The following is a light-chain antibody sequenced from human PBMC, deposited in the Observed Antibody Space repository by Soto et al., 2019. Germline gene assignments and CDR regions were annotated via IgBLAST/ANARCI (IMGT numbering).Light chain of an antibody. V-gene: IGKV1-5*03. CDR1: QSVSRW. J-gene: IGKJ2*01. CDR2: KAS. Sequence: DIQMTQSPSTLSASVGDTVIITCRASQSVSRWMAWYQQKPGKPPNLLIYKASTLESGVPSRFSGSGSGTEFTLTTTSLQPDDSATSYCHHYNGNFLYTFGQGTKLEIK. CDR3: HHYNGNFLYT.